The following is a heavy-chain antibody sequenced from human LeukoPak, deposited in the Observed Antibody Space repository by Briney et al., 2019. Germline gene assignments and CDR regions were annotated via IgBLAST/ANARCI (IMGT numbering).Heavy chain of an antibody. CDR3: AKEVAYGDYYDY. V-gene: IGHV3-30*02. CDR1: GFTFSSYG. Sequence: PGGSLRLSCAASGFTFSSYGMHWVRQAPGKGLEWVALIRYDGSNKYYADSVKGRFTISRDNSKNTLYLQMNSLRAEDTAVYYCAKEVAYGDYYDYWGQGTLVTVSS. J-gene: IGHJ4*02. D-gene: IGHD2-15*01. CDR2: IRYDGSNK.